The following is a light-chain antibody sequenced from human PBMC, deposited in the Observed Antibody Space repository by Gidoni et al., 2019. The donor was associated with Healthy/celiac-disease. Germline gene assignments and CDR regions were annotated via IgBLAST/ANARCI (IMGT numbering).Light chain of an antibody. CDR3: QKINSYPHT. V-gene: IGKV1-9*01. CDR2: AES. J-gene: IGKJ2*01. Sequence: DIQLTQSPSFLSASVGDRVTITCRASQGISSYLAWYQQKPGKAPKLLIYAESTLQSGVPSRCSGSGSGKELTLTISSLKPEDCASYYCQKINSYPHTFGQGTKLEIK. CDR1: QGISSY.